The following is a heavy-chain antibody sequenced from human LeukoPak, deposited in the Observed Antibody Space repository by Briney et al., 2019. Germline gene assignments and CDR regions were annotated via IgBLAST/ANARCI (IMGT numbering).Heavy chain of an antibody. CDR2: INHSGST. CDR3: ARSNRMTTVTTRYAFDP. D-gene: IGHD4-17*01. V-gene: IGHV4-34*01. CDR1: GGSFSGYY. J-gene: IGHJ5*02. Sequence: PSETLSLACAVYGGSFSGYYWSWIRQPPGKGLEWIGEINHSGSTNYNPSLKSRVTISVDTSKNQFSLKLSSVTAADTAVYYCARSNRMTTVTTRYAFDPWGQGTLVTVSS.